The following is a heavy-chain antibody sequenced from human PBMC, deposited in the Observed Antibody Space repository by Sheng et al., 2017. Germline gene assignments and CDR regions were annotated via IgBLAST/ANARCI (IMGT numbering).Heavy chain of an antibody. Sequence: VQLVESGGGLVKPGGSLRLSCEASGFSFSSYSMNWVRQAPGMGLEWVSSISNIGSYIYYGDSLKGRFTISRDNAKNSLYLQMNNLRAEDTAIYYCARAWRDSWYDPQAFDIWGQGTVVTVSS. CDR2: ISNIGSYI. D-gene: IGHD6-13*01. J-gene: IGHJ3*02. CDR1: GFSFSSYS. V-gene: IGHV3-21*01. CDR3: ARAWRDSWYDPQAFDI.